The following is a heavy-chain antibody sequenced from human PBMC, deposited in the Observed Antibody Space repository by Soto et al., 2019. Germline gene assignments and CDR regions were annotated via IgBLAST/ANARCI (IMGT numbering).Heavy chain of an antibody. CDR2: ISYDGSNK. J-gene: IGHJ6*02. V-gene: IGHV3-30*18. Sequence: QVQLVESGGGVVQPGRSLRLSCAASGFTFSSYGMHWVRQAPGKGLEWVAVISYDGSNKYYADSVKGRFTISRDNSKNXXYLQMNSLRAEDTAVYYCAKSKQLSHYYYYYGMDVWGQGTTVTVSS. CDR1: GFTFSSYG. D-gene: IGHD5-18*01. CDR3: AKSKQLSHYYYYYGMDV.